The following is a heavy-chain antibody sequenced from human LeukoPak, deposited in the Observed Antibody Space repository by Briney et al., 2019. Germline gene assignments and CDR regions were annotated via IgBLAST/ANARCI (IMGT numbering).Heavy chain of an antibody. CDR2: IYYSGTT. J-gene: IGHJ4*02. CDR1: GGSISSYY. Sequence: PSETLSLTCTVSGGSISSYYWSWIRQPPGKGLEWIGYIYYSGTTNYNPSLESRVTISIDTSKNQFPLKLSSVTAADTAVYYCARTMTSDYDYVWGSFRYFDYWGQGTLVTVSS. V-gene: IGHV4-59*01. D-gene: IGHD3-16*02. CDR3: ARTMTSDYDYVWGSFRYFDY.